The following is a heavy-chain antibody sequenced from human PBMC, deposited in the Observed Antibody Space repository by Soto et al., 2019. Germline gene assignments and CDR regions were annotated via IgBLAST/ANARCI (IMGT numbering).Heavy chain of an antibody. J-gene: IGHJ4*02. Sequence: EVQLVESGGGLVQPGRSLRLSCAASGFTFDDYAMHWVRQAPGKGLEWVSNINWDCGFIVYADSVKGRFTISRDNAKNFLYLQMSSLRPEDSAFYYCVKDRGAGRRGAFDYWGQGTLVTVSS. CDR2: INWDCGFI. CDR3: VKDRGAGRRGAFDY. V-gene: IGHV3-9*01. CDR1: GFTFDDYA. D-gene: IGHD6-6*01.